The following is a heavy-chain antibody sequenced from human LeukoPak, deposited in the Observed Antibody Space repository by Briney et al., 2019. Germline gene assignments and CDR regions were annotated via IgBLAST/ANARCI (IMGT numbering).Heavy chain of an antibody. CDR3: AREIVVVNHYYMDV. D-gene: IGHD3-22*01. J-gene: IGHJ6*03. V-gene: IGHV4-59*02. CDR1: GGSVNSHH. CDR2: FYNSGST. Sequence: SETLSLTCTVSGGSVNSHHWSWTRQPPGKGMEWIGTFYNSGSTAYNPSLKSRVTISADTSKNQFSLKLSSVTAADTAVYYCAREIVVVNHYYMDVWGKGTTVTVSS.